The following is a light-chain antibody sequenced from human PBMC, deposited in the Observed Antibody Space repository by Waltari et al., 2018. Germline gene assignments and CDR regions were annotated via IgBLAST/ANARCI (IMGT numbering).Light chain of an antibody. CDR1: QSVTRT. J-gene: IGKJ1*01. V-gene: IGKV3-20*01. CDR2: DAS. CDR3: QKYGTLPAT. Sequence: EIVLTQSPGTLSSSPGERVTLSCRASQSVTRTLAWYQQKPGQAPRLLIDDASTRATGIPDRVSGSGSGTDFSLTISRLEPEDFAVYYCQKYGTLPATFGQGTKVEIK.